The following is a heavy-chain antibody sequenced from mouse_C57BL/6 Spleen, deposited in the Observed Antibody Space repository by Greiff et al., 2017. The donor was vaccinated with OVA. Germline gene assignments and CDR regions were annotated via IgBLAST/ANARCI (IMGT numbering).Heavy chain of an antibody. CDR3: ARDEGGRRLRPYAMDY. CDR1: GFTFSSYA. Sequence: EVQGVESGGGLVKPGGSLKLSCAASGFTFSSYAMSWVRQTPEKRLEWVATISDGGSYTYYPDNVKGRFTISRDNAKNNLYLQMSHLKSEDTAMYYCARDEGGRRLRPYAMDYWGQGTSVTVSS. CDR2: ISDGGSYT. D-gene: IGHD3-2*02. J-gene: IGHJ4*01. V-gene: IGHV5-4*01.